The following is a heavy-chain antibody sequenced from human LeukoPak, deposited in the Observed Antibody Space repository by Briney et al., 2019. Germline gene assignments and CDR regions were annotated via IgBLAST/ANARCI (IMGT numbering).Heavy chain of an antibody. CDR1: GGSISSYY. D-gene: IGHD6-13*01. V-gene: IGHV4-59*08. CDR2: IYYSGST. CDR3: ARRSILYSSSWNAFDI. J-gene: IGHJ3*02. Sequence: MASETLSLTCTVAGGSISSYYWSWIRQPPGKGLEWIGYIYYSGSTNYNPSLKSRVTISVDTSKNQFSLKLSSVTAADTAVYYCARRSILYSSSWNAFDIWGQGTMVTVSS.